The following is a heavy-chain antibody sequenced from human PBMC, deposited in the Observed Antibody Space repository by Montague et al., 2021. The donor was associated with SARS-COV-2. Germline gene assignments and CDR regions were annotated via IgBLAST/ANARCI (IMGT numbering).Heavy chain of an antibody. CDR1: GWRISSGYHY. V-gene: IGHV4-31*03. J-gene: IGHJ4*02. CDR3: ARGLFSSSQRKGHFEH. Sequence: TLSLTCTVSGWRISSGYHYWNWIRQVPGRGWEWNGSKYYSGTTYYYPSLKGRFSMSVDTSRNQFSLKVKSPTAADTAKYVCARGLFSSSQRKGHFEHWGRGTLATVSS. D-gene: IGHD3/OR15-3a*01. CDR2: KYYSGTT.